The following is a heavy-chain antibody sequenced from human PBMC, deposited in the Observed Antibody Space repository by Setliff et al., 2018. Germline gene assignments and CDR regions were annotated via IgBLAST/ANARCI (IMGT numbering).Heavy chain of an antibody. CDR2: IKWNGGDR. CDR1: GFTFDDYD. V-gene: IGHV3-20*04. J-gene: IGHJ4*01. D-gene: IGHD6-19*01. CDR3: ARGGPYYSGGYAIEY. Sequence: GGSLRLSCVASGFTFDDYDMAWVRQAPGKGLEWVAGIKWNGGDRGYADSVRGRFTISRDNAKNSLHLQMDSLRAEDTALYYCARGGPYYSGGYAIEYWGQGALVTVSS.